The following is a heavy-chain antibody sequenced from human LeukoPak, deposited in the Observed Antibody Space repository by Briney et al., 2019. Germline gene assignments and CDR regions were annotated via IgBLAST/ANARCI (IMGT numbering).Heavy chain of an antibody. Sequence: AASVKVSCKASRYTFTSYGISWVRQAPGQGLEWMGWISAYNGNTNYAQKLQGRVTMTTDTSTSTAYMELRSLRSDDTAVYYCARDLKWELLYYFDYWGQGTLVTVSS. V-gene: IGHV1-18*01. CDR1: RYTFTSYG. D-gene: IGHD1-26*01. J-gene: IGHJ4*02. CDR2: ISAYNGNT. CDR3: ARDLKWELLYYFDY.